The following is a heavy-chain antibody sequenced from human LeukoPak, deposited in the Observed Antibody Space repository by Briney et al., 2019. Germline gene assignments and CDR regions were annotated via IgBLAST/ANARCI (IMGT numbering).Heavy chain of an antibody. CDR2: ISAYNGNT. J-gene: IGHJ4*02. CDR3: ARDQEFDYSGYTVDY. D-gene: IGHD5-12*01. V-gene: IGHV1-18*01. CDR1: GYTFTSYG. Sequence: GASVKVSCKASGYTFTSYGISWVRQAPGQGLEWMGWISAYNGNTDYAQKLQGRVTMTTDTSTSTAYMELRSLRSDDTAVYYCARDQEFDYSGYTVDYWDQGTLVTVSS.